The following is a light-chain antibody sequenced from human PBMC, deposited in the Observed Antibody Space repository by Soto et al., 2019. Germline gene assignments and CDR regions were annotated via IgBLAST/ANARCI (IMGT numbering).Light chain of an antibody. CDR2: EVS. J-gene: IGLJ1*01. Sequence: QSVLTQPASVSGSPGQSITISCTRTSSDVGAYDYVSWYQQHPDKAPKLMIYEVSNRPSGVSNRFSGSKSVNTATLTISGLQAEDEADYYCSSYTSSSTRVFGTGTKVTVL. CDR3: SSYTSSSTRV. CDR1: SSDVGAYDY. V-gene: IGLV2-14*03.